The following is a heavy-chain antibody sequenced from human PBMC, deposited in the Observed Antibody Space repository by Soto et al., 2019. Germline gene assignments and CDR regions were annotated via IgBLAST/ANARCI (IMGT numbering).Heavy chain of an antibody. CDR2: IIPIFGTA. D-gene: IGHD3-3*01. Sequence: QVQLVQSGAEVKKPGSSVKVSCKASGGTFSSYAISWVRQAPGQGLEWMGGIIPIFGTANYAQKFQGRVTITADESTSTAYMERSSLRSEDTAVYYCARFSSEGVVMMGGVGDYYYYYGMDVWGQGTTVTVSS. CDR1: GGTFSSYA. J-gene: IGHJ6*02. V-gene: IGHV1-69*01. CDR3: ARFSSEGVVMMGGVGDYYYYYGMDV.